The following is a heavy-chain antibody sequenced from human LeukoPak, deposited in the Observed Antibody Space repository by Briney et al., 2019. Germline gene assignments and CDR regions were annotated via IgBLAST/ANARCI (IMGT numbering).Heavy chain of an antibody. CDR2: IGDDSTI. CDR1: GFTFSASS. CDR3: ARDLGVPSAAPDYFYYTYMDV. D-gene: IGHD2-2*01. V-gene: IGHV3-69-1*02. Sequence: GGSLRLSCAAFGFTFSASSMNWVRQAPGKGPEWLSYIGDDSTIYYADSVKGRFTISRDNAKSSLFLLMNSLRVEDTAVYYCARDLGVPSAAPDYFYYTYMDVWGRGTRVTVSS. J-gene: IGHJ6*03.